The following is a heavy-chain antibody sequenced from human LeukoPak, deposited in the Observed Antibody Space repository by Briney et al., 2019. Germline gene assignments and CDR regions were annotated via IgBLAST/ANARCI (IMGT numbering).Heavy chain of an antibody. D-gene: IGHD3-10*01. J-gene: IGHJ4*02. CDR2: ISGDGGST. CDR3: AKGYGSGSYWFDY. CDR1: GFTFDDYA. Sequence: GGSLRLSCAASGFTFDDYAMHWARQAPGKGLEWVSFISGDGGSTYYADSVKGRFTISRDNSKNSLYLQMNSLGTEDTALYYCAKGYGSGSYWFDYWGQGTLVTVSS. V-gene: IGHV3-43*02.